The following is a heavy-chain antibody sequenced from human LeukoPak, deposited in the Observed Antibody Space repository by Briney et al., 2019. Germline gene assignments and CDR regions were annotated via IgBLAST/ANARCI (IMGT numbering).Heavy chain of an antibody. Sequence: SVKVSCKASGGTFSSYAISWVRQAPGQGLEWMGGIIPIFGKANYAQKFQGRVTITTDESTSTAYMELSSLRSEDTAVYYCARGDDEDYYDSSGYRYWGQGTLVTVSS. CDR3: ARGDDEDYYDSSGYRY. V-gene: IGHV1-69*05. CDR1: GGTFSSYA. J-gene: IGHJ4*02. D-gene: IGHD3-22*01. CDR2: IIPIFGKA.